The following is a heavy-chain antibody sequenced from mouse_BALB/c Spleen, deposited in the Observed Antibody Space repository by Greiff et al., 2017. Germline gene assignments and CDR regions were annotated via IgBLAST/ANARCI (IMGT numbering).Heavy chain of an antibody. J-gene: IGHJ2*01. CDR1: GYSITSDYA. CDR2: ISYSGST. V-gene: IGHV3-2*02. CDR3: ARIHYYLDY. Sequence: EVQLQQSGPGLVKPSQSLSLTCTVTGYSITSDYAWNWIRQFPGNKLEWMGYISYSGSTSYNPSLKSRISITRDTSKNQFFLQLNSVTTEDTATYYCARIHYYLDYWGQGTTLTVSS. D-gene: IGHD1-2*01.